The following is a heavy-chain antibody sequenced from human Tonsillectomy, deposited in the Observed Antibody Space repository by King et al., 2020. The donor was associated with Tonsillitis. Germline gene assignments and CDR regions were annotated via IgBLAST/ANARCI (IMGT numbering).Heavy chain of an antibody. CDR2: VRSDGSDE. J-gene: IGHJ4*02. CDR1: GFDFNSSP. CDR3: AKDPKYTQFSRYYYFDY. Sequence: QVQLVESGGGVVQPGGSLRLSCAASGFDFNSSPMNWVRKTAGKGLEWVAFVRSDGSDEDYADSVKGRFTISRDNSKNTLFLQMNSLTTEDTAVYYCAKDPKYTQFSRYYYFDYWGQGTLVTVSS. D-gene: IGHD5-24*01. V-gene: IGHV3-30*02.